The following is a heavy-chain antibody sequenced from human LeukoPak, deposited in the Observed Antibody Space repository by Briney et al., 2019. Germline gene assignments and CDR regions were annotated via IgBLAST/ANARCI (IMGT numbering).Heavy chain of an antibody. CDR1: GGTFSSYA. D-gene: IGHD6-13*01. CDR2: IIPIFGTA. V-gene: IGHV1-69*13. CDR3: ARDGDLAAAGPGRYNWFDP. Sequence: SVKVSCKASGGTFSSYAISWVRQAPGQGLEWMGGIIPIFGTANYAQKFQGRVTITADESTSTAYMELSSLRSEDTAVYYCARDGDLAAAGPGRYNWFDPWGQGTLVTVSS. J-gene: IGHJ5*02.